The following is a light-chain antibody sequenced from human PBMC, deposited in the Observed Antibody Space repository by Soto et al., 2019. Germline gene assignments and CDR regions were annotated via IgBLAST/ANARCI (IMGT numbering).Light chain of an antibody. CDR3: QQYKSFSLT. V-gene: IGKV1-5*03. CDR1: QSIDSC. Sequence: DIQMNQSPSTLSASVGDRVTITCLASQSIDSCLAWYQQKPGKAPNLLIYKTSNVESGVPSRFNGSGSGTEFSLTISSLQPDDFATYYCQQYKSFSLTGGGGTRVEVK. J-gene: IGKJ4*01. CDR2: KTS.